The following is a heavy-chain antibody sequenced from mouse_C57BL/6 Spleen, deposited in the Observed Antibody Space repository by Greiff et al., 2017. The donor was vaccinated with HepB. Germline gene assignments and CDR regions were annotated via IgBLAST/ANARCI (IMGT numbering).Heavy chain of an antibody. J-gene: IGHJ4*01. CDR3: ASYYGSSYGAMDY. Sequence: VQLKQSGPELVKPGASVKISCKASGYTFTDYYMNWVKQSHGKSLEWIGDINPNNGGTSYNQKFKGKATLTVDKSSSTAYMELRSLTSEDSAVYYCASYYGSSYGAMDYWGQGTSVTVSS. CDR2: INPNNGGT. D-gene: IGHD1-1*01. CDR1: GYTFTDYY. V-gene: IGHV1-26*01.